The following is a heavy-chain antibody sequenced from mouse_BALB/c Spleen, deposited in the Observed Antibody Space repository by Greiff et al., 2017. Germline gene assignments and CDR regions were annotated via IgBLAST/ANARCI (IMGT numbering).Heavy chain of an antibody. CDR2: IYPGNGDT. Sequence: QVQLQQPGAELVKPGASVKMSCKASGYTFTSYNMHWVKQTPGQGLEWIGAIYPGNGDTSYNQKFKGKATLTADKSSSTAYMQLSSLTSEDSAVYYCARRIEGYSPGFDYWGQGTTLTVSS. CDR3: ARRIEGYSPGFDY. CDR1: GYTFTSYN. J-gene: IGHJ2*01. V-gene: IGHV1-12*01. D-gene: IGHD1-3*01.